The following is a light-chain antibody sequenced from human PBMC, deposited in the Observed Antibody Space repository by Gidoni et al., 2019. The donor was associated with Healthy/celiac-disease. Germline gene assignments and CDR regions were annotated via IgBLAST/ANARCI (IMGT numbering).Light chain of an antibody. Sequence: DIQMTQSPSSLSAYVGDRVTITCQASQDISNYFNWYQQKPGKAPKLLIYDASNLETGVPSRFSGSRSGTDFTFTISSLLPEYIATYYCQQYDNLPYSFGQGTKLEIK. V-gene: IGKV1-33*01. CDR3: QQYDNLPYS. J-gene: IGKJ2*03. CDR2: DAS. CDR1: QDISNY.